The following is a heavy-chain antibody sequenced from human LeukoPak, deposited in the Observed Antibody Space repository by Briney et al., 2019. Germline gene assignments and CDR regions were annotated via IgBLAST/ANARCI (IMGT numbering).Heavy chain of an antibody. V-gene: IGHV3-33*01. D-gene: IGHD3-22*01. CDR2: IWYDGSNK. CDR3: ARGDYYDSSGYYFPDAFDI. J-gene: IGHJ3*02. Sequence: GGSLTLSCAASGFTFSSYGMHWVRQAPGKGLEWVAVIWYDGSNKYYVDSVQGRFTISRDNSKNTLYLQMSSLRAEDTAVYYCARGDYYDSSGYYFPDAFDIWGQGTMVTVCS. CDR1: GFTFSSYG.